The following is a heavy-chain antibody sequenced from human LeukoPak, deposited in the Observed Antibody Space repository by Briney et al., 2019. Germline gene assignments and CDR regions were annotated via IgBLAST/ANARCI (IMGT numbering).Heavy chain of an antibody. CDR3: AKDLRYNWNQEGYYYMDV. J-gene: IGHJ6*03. D-gene: IGHD1-20*01. Sequence: GGSLRLSCAASGFTFSSYSMNWVRQAPGKGLEWVSSISSSSSYIYYADSVKGRFTISRDNAKNSLYLQMNSLRAEDTAVYYCAKDLRYNWNQEGYYYMDVWGKGTTVTVSS. CDR2: ISSSSSYI. V-gene: IGHV3-21*01. CDR1: GFTFSSYS.